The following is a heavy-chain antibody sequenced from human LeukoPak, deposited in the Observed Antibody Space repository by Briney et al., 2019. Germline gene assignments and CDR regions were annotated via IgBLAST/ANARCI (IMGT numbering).Heavy chain of an antibody. CDR1: GGSFSGYY. V-gene: IGHV4-34*01. CDR3: ARGKRGKGLKTYYYDSSGYWPIDY. Sequence: PSETLSLTCAVYGGSFSGYYWGWIRQPPGKGLEWIGEINHSGSTNYNPSLKSRVTISVDTSKNQFSLKLSSVTAADTAVYYCARGKRGKGLKTYYYDSSGYWPIDYWGQGTLVTVSS. J-gene: IGHJ4*02. D-gene: IGHD3-22*01. CDR2: INHSGST.